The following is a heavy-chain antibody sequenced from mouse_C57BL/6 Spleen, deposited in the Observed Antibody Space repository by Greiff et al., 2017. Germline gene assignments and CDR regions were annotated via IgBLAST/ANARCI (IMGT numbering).Heavy chain of an antibody. CDR3: ARDIGLGYYFDY. CDR2: ISYDGSN. V-gene: IGHV3-6*01. D-gene: IGHD3-3*01. Sequence: EVQRVESGPGLVKPSQSLSLTCSVTGYSITSGYYWNWIRQFPGNKLEWMGYISYDGSNNYNPSLKNRISITRDTSKNQFFLKLNSVTTEDTATYYCARDIGLGYYFDYWGQGTTLTVSS. J-gene: IGHJ2*01. CDR1: GYSITSGYY.